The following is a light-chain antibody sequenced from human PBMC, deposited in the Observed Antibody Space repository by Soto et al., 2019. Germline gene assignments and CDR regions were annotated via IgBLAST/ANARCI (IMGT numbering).Light chain of an antibody. J-gene: IGLJ3*02. CDR1: SGHSSYI. CDR3: ETWDTNTRV. Sequence: QPVLTQSSSASASLGSSVKGTCTLSSGHSSYIIAWHQQQPGKAPRYLMKLEGSGSYNKGSGVPDRFSGSSSGADRYLTISNFQFEDEADYYCETWDTNTRVFGGETKLTVL. V-gene: IGLV4-60*02. CDR2: LEGSGSY.